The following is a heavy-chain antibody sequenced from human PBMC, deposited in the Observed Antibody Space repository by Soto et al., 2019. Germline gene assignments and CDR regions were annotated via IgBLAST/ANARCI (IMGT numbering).Heavy chain of an antibody. D-gene: IGHD6-6*01. Sequence: EVQLVESGGGLVQPGGSLRLSCAASGFTVSSHYMSWVRQAPGKGLEWVSVIYSGGSTYYAKSVTGRFIISRDNSKSTVYLQMNCLRAEDTAVYYCARDRTISDYRSSGALGLWGQGTLVSVSS. CDR1: GFTVSSHY. CDR3: ARDRTISDYRSSGALGL. J-gene: IGHJ4*02. CDR2: IYSGGST. V-gene: IGHV3-66*01.